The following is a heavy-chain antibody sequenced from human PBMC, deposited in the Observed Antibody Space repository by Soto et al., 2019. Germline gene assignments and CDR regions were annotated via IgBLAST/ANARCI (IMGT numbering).Heavy chain of an antibody. CDR3: ARTVGAAYYFDF. J-gene: IGHJ4*02. D-gene: IGHD1-26*01. V-gene: IGHV4-4*07. Sequence: QVQLQESGPGLVKPSETLSLTCTVSGDSMTKYYWSWIRQPAGKGLEWIGRIYTSGSTNYNPSIKSRVTMAIDTSNNHFSLKLKSVTAADTDVYYCARTVGAAYYFDFWGQGALGTVSS. CDR1: GDSMTKYY. CDR2: IYTSGST.